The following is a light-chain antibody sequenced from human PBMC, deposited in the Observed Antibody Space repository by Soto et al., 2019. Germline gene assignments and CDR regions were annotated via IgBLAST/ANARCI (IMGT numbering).Light chain of an antibody. J-gene: IGKJ4*01. V-gene: IGKV1-27*01. CDR2: AAS. CDR3: QQYNSAPLT. Sequence: DIQMTQSPSSLSASVGARVTITCRASQFISNYLAWYQQKPGKVPKRLIYAASTLQSGVPSRFSGSGSGTDFTLTISSLQPEDVATYYFQQYNSAPLTFGGGTKVEI. CDR1: QFISNY.